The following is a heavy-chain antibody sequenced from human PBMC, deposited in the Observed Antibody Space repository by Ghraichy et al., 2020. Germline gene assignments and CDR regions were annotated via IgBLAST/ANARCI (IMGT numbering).Heavy chain of an antibody. Sequence: GGSLRLSCAASGFSFNNYAMHWVRQAPGKGLQWVALISSDGTKQLYSDSVKGRFTISRDISNNTLDLQMNSLTTDDTAVYYCARDAATPVPARLGVSWFAPWGQGALVTVSS. D-gene: IGHD6-6*01. CDR1: GFSFNNYA. CDR2: ISSDGTKQ. J-gene: IGHJ5*02. CDR3: ARDAATPVPARLGVSWFAP. V-gene: IGHV3-30-3*01.